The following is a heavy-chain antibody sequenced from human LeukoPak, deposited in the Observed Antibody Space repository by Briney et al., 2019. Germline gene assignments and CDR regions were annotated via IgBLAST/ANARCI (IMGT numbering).Heavy chain of an antibody. CDR2: IYPGDSDT. D-gene: IGHD2-2*01. CDR3: ARHVAGDNANIVVVPAAIDY. V-gene: IGHV5-51*01. J-gene: IGHJ4*02. CDR1: GYSFTSYW. Sequence: GESLKIPCKGSGYSFTSYWIGWVRQMPGKGLEWMGIIYPGDSDTRYSPSFQGQVTISADKSISTAYLQWSSLKASDTAMYYCARHVAGDNANIVVVPAAIDYWGQGTLVTVSS.